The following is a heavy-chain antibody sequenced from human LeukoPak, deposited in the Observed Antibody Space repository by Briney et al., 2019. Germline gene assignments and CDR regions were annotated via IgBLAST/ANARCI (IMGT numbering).Heavy chain of an antibody. CDR2: LNGDGTST. D-gene: IGHD2-8*02. CDR1: GFTFSSYW. CDR3: AREYYTGGFDY. J-gene: IGHJ4*02. V-gene: IGHV3-74*01. Sequence: PGGSLSLSCAASGFTFSSYWMHWVRQAPGKGLVWVSRLNGDGTSTSYADSVKGRFTISRDNAKNTLYLQMSSLRAEDTAVYYCAREYYTGGFDYWGQGTLVTVSS.